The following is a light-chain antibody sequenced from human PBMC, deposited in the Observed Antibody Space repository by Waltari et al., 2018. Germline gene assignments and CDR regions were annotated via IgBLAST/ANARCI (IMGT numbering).Light chain of an antibody. CDR2: KGD. Sequence: QTVVTQEPSLSVSPGGPVTLTCAFSSGSVSTPSYPRCYQQTPGQAPRTLVYKGDTRSSGVPDRFSGSVVGNKAALTITGAQAADESDYYCLMYMGSGIWVFGGGTKLTVL. CDR1: SGSVSTPSY. CDR3: LMYMGSGIWV. V-gene: IGLV8-61*01. J-gene: IGLJ3*02.